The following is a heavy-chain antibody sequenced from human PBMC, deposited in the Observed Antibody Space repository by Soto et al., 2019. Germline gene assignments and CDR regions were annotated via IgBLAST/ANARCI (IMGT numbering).Heavy chain of an antibody. J-gene: IGHJ3*02. CDR3: AREPRYCRGGSCSITGDAYDI. V-gene: IGHV3-66*01. D-gene: IGHD2-15*01. CDR2: ISNRGDT. Sequence: GGALRLSCKGSGFIVRDTHVNWVRQGPGKGLEWVSVISNRGDTHYADSVRGRFSLSRDISDNTLHLQMNNLRVEDTAVYYCAREPRYCRGGSCSITGDAYDIWGQGTMVTVSS. CDR1: GFIVRDTH.